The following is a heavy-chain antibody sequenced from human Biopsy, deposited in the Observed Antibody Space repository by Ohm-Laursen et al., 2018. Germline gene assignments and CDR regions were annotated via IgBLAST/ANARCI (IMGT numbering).Heavy chain of an antibody. CDR1: GFTFTHAW. Sequence: SLRLSCSASGFTFTHAWMSWVRQGPGKGLEWLGRIKSKSDREATDYAAAVQGRFAISRDDSKNTFYLQMNSLTSEDTGVFYCSVDLGRGFHWGQGTLVTVSS. CDR3: SVDLGRGFH. V-gene: IGHV3-15*01. D-gene: IGHD5-12*01. J-gene: IGHJ4*02. CDR2: IKSKSDREAT.